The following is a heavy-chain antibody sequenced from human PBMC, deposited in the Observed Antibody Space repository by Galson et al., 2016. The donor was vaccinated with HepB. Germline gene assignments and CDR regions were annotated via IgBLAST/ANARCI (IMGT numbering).Heavy chain of an antibody. J-gene: IGHJ2*01. D-gene: IGHD5-24*01. CDR1: GITFSSSG. CDR2: IIGSGGRT. V-gene: IGHV3-23*01. CDR3: AKDGDGYNERANWYFEL. Sequence: SLRLSCAASGITFSSSGMIWVRQAPGKGLEWVSGIIGSGGRTYYADSVKGRFTISRDNSKNTLYLQMNSLRAEDTAVYYCAKDGDGYNERANWYFELWGRGTLVTVSS.